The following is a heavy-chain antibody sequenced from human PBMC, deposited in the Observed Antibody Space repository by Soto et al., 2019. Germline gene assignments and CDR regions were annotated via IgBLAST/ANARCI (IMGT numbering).Heavy chain of an antibody. V-gene: IGHV1-18*01. D-gene: IGHD3-22*01. J-gene: IGHJ4*02. Sequence: ASVKVSCKASGYTFTSYGISWVRQAPGQGLEWMGWISAYNGNTNYAQKLQGRVTMTTDTSTSTAYMELRSLRSDDTAVYYCARDRVYYDSSGYSDFDYWGQGTLVTVS. CDR1: GYTFTSYG. CDR3: ARDRVYYDSSGYSDFDY. CDR2: ISAYNGNT.